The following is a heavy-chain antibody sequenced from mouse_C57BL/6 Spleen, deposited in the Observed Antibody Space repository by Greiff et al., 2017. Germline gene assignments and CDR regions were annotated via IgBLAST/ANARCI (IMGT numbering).Heavy chain of an antibody. CDR3: ARWDYDRDYFDY. CDR1: GYTFTSYW. D-gene: IGHD2-4*01. Sequence: VQLQQPGAELVRPGTSVKLSCKASGYTFTSYWMHWVKQRPGQGLEWIGVIDPSDSYTNYNQKFKGKATLTVDTSSSTAYMQLSSLTSEDSAVYYCARWDYDRDYFDYWGQGTTLTVSS. CDR2: IDPSDSYT. J-gene: IGHJ2*01. V-gene: IGHV1-59*01.